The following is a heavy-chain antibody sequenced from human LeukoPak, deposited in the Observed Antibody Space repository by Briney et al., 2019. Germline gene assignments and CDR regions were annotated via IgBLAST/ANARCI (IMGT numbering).Heavy chain of an antibody. CDR1: GFTFSSYS. J-gene: IGHJ5*02. CDR2: ISSSSSYI. D-gene: IGHD1-26*01. Sequence: GGSLRLSCAASGFTFSSYSMNWVRQAPGKGLEWVSSISSSSSYIYYADSVKGRFTIPRDNAKNSLYLQMNSLRAEDTAVYYCARGGATVMNWFDPWGQGTLVTVSS. CDR3: ARGGATVMNWFDP. V-gene: IGHV3-21*01.